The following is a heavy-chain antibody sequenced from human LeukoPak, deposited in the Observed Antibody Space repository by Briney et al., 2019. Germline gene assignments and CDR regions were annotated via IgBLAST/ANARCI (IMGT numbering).Heavy chain of an antibody. J-gene: IGHJ4*02. V-gene: IGHV4-39*01. CDR2: IYYSGST. CDR1: GGSISSSSYY. D-gene: IGHD6-19*01. Sequence: SETLSLTCTVSGGSISSSSYYWGWLRQPPGKGLEWIGSIYYSGSTYYNPSLKSRVTISVDTSKNQFSLKLSSVTAADTAVYYCARHGAGIAVAGTDFDYWGQGTLVTVSS. CDR3: ARHGAGIAVAGTDFDY.